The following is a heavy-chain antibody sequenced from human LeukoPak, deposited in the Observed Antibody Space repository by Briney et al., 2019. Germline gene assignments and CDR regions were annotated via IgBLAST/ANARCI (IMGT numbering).Heavy chain of an antibody. CDR2: ISGSGGST. CDR1: GFTFSSYA. CDR3: AREPSSGSYYNNWFDP. V-gene: IGHV3-23*01. D-gene: IGHD1-26*01. J-gene: IGHJ5*02. Sequence: PGGSLRLSCAASGFTFSSYAMSWVRQAPGKGLEWVPAISGSGGSTYYADSVKGRFTISRDNSKNTLYLQMNSLRAEDTAVYYCAREPSSGSYYNNWFDPWGQGTLVTVSS.